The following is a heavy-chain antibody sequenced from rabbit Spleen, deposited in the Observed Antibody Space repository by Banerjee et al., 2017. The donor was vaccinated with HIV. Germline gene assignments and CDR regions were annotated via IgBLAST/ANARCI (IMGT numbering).Heavy chain of an antibody. CDR2: IYAGDGRI. V-gene: IGHV1S45*01. J-gene: IGHJ4*01. CDR1: GFSFSDRDV. Sequence: QEQLLESGGGLVKPEGSLTFTCKASGFSFSDRDVMCWVRQAPGKGLEWIACIYAGDGRIYYASWAKGRFTISKTSSNTVTLQMTSLTAADTAAYFCARESSDSGWASNLWGQGTLVTVS. CDR3: ARESSDSGWASNL. D-gene: IGHD1-1*01.